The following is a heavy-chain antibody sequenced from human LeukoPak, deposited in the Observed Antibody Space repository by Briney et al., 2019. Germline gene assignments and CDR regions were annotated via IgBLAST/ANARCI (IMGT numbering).Heavy chain of an antibody. CDR3: AKGGDYYGSGSYRDGFDI. D-gene: IGHD3-10*01. Sequence: GGSLRLSCAASGFTFNNYAMSWVRQAPGKGLEWVAFIRYDGINKYYADSVKGRFTISRDSFKNTLYLQMNSLRPEDTAVYYCAKGGDYYGSGSYRDGFDIWGQGTRATVSS. CDR1: GFTFNNYA. J-gene: IGHJ3*02. CDR2: IRYDGINK. V-gene: IGHV3-30*02.